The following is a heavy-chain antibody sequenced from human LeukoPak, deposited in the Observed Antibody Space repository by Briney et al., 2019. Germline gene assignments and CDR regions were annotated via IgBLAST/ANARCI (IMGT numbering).Heavy chain of an antibody. Sequence: GGSLRLSCPVSGFTFSSYAMSWVRQAPGRGLEWVSVISTSGESAYHADSVKGRFTISRDNSKNTLYLQMNSLRAEDTGIYYCARDFYGGNSFDYWGQGTLVTVSS. V-gene: IGHV3-23*01. J-gene: IGHJ4*02. CDR2: ISTSGESA. CDR1: GFTFSSYA. CDR3: ARDFYGGNSFDY. D-gene: IGHD4-23*01.